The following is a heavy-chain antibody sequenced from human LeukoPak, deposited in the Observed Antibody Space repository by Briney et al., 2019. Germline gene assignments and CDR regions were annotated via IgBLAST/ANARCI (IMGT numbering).Heavy chain of an antibody. D-gene: IGHD6-13*01. CDR3: ARVLQGAAAGVYYFDY. CDR2: IYTSGST. CDR1: GGSISSYY. V-gene: IGHV4-4*07. J-gene: IGHJ4*02. Sequence: PSETLSLTCTVSGGSISSYYWSWIWQPAGKGLEWIGRIYTSGSTNYNPSLKSRVTMSVDTSKHQFSLKLSSVTAADTAVYYCARVLQGAAAGVYYFDYWGQGTLVTVSS.